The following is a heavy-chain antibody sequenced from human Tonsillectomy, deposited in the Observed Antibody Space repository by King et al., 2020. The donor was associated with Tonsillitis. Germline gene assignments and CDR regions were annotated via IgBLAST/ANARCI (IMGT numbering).Heavy chain of an antibody. J-gene: IGHJ3*02. CDR3: AKDSGRGFCAFDI. CDR2: LSYDGSDK. D-gene: IGHD1-26*01. CDR1: GFIFSSYN. V-gene: IGHV3-30*02. Sequence: VQLVESGGGVVQPGGSLRLSCAASGFIFSSYNMHWVRQAPGKGLEWVTFLSYDGSDKKYADSVKGRFIISRDSSKNALYLQMNSLRAEDTAVYYCAKDSGRGFCAFDIWGQGTMVTVSS.